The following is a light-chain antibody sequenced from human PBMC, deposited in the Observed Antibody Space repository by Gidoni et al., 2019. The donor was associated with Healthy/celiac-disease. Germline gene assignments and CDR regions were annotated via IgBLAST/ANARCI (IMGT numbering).Light chain of an antibody. J-gene: IGKJ2*01. CDR2: WAS. CDR1: QSVLYSSNNKNY. CDR3: QQYYSTPYT. V-gene: IGKV4-1*01. Sequence: DIVTTQSPDSLAVSLGERATINCKSSQSVLYSSNNKNYLAWYQQKPGQPPKLLIYWASTQESGVPDRFSGSGSGADFTLTISSLQAEDVAVYYCQQYYSTPYTFGQEAKLGIK.